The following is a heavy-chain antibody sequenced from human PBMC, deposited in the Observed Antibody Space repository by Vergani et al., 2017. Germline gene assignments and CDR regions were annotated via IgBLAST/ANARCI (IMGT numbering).Heavy chain of an antibody. V-gene: IGHV3-30*02. CDR1: GVTFSSYG. Sequence: QVQLVESGGGVVQPGGSLRLSCAASGVTFSSYGMHWVREAPGKGLEWVEFIRYDGSNKYYADSVKGRFTISRDNSKNTLYMQVNSLIAEDTAVYYCASPGSGNFDYWGQGTLVTVSS. J-gene: IGHJ4*02. CDR3: ASPGSGNFDY. CDR2: IRYDGSNK. D-gene: IGHD2-15*01.